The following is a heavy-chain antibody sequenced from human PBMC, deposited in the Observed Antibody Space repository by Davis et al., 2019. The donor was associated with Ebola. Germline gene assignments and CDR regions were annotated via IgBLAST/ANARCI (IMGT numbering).Heavy chain of an antibody. V-gene: IGHV1-2*06. CDR2: INPNSGGT. CDR1: GYTFTNYY. CDR3: ARDWCWGGDCYQETYYFDY. J-gene: IGHJ4*02. Sequence: ASVKVSCKASGYTFTNYYMHWVRQAPGQGLEWMGRINPNSGGTNYAQKFQGRVTMTRDTSISTAYMELSRLRSDDTAVYYCARDWCWGGDCYQETYYFDYWGQGTLVTVSS. D-gene: IGHD2-21*02.